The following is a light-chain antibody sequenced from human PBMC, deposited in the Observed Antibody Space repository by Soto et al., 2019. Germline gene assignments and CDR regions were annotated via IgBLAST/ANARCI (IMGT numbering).Light chain of an antibody. V-gene: IGKV1-9*01. CDR2: AAS. CDR3: QQLNSCPVT. J-gene: IGKJ5*01. Sequence: DIQMTQSPSSLSASVGDRVTITCRASQSISSYLNWYQQKPGKAPKLLIYAASSLQSGVPARFSGSGSGTEFTLTIISLQPDDFATYYCQQLNSCPVTFGQGTRLEIK. CDR1: QSISSY.